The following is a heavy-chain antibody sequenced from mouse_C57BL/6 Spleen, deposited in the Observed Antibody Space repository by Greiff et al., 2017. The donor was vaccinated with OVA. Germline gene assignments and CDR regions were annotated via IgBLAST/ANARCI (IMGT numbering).Heavy chain of an antibody. J-gene: IGHJ2*01. Sequence: VQLQQSGPELVKPGASVKISCKASGYAFSSSWMNWVKQRPGKGLEWIGRIYPGDGDTNYNGKFKGKATLTADKSSSTAYMQLSSLTSEDSAVYFCARTYGSSSHDYWGQGTTLTVSS. D-gene: IGHD1-1*01. CDR3: ARTYGSSSHDY. V-gene: IGHV1-82*01. CDR2: IYPGDGDT. CDR1: GYAFSSSW.